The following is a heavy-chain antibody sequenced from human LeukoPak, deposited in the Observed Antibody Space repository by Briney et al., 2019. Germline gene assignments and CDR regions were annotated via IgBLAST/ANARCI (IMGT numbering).Heavy chain of an antibody. CDR3: ARDFLAARGAFDI. D-gene: IGHD2/OR15-2a*01. Sequence: PGGSLRLSCAASGFTFSSYSMNWVRQAPGKGLGWVSSISSSSSYIYYADSVKGRFTISRDNAKNSLYLQMNSLRAEDTAVYYCARDFLAARGAFDIWGQGTMVTVSS. CDR1: GFTFSSYS. V-gene: IGHV3-21*01. CDR2: ISSSSSYI. J-gene: IGHJ3*02.